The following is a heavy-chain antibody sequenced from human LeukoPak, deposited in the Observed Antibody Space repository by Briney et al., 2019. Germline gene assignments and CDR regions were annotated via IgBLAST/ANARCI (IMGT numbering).Heavy chain of an antibody. CDR1: GYTFTGYY. J-gene: IGHJ6*03. V-gene: IGHV1-2*02. D-gene: IGHD1-14*01. CDR3: ARATGARRYYYMDA. CDR2: INPNSGGT. Sequence: ASVKVSCKASGYTFTGYYMHWVRQAPGQGLEWMGWINPNSGGTNYAQKFQGRVTMTRDTSISTAYMELSRLRSDDTAVYYCARATGARRYYYMDAWGKGTTVTVSS.